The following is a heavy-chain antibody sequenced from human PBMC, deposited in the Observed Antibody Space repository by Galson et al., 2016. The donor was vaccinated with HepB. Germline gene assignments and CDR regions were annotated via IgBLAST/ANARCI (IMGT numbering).Heavy chain of an antibody. CDR1: GFTFSNYW. CDR2: IKRDGSEK. CDR3: ARDGSGWLFDS. V-gene: IGHV3-7*01. J-gene: IGHJ4*02. D-gene: IGHD6-19*01. Sequence: SLRLSCAASGFTFSNYWMSWVRQPPGKGLEWVGNIKRDGSEKYYVDSVKGRSTISRDNAKNSLYLQMNSLRAEDTAVYYCARDGSGWLFDSWGQGTLVTVSS.